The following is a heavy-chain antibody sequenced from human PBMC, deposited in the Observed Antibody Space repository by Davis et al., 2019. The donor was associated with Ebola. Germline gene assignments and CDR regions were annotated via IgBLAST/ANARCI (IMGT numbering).Heavy chain of an antibody. CDR2: INPHNGNT. CDR3: ARDPTAPFMVRGVMGAFDI. J-gene: IGHJ3*02. Sequence: ASVKVSCKASGYTFTSYGITWVRQAPGQGLEWMGWINPHNGNTNYAQNVQGRVTMTTDTSTSTAYMELRNLRSDDTAVYYCARDPTAPFMVRGVMGAFDIWGQGTMVTVSS. CDR1: GYTFTSYG. D-gene: IGHD3-10*01. V-gene: IGHV1-18*04.